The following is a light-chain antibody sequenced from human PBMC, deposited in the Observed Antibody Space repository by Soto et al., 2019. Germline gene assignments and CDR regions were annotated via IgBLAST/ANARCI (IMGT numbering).Light chain of an antibody. CDR3: QQYGSSPRT. CDR1: QSVSSSY. V-gene: IGKV3-20*01. Sequence: EIVLTQSPGTLSLSPGERATLSCRASQSVSSSYLAWYQQKPGQAPRLLIYGASSRATGIPDRFSGSGAGTDVAITISRLEPEDFEVYYCQQYGSSPRTFGQGTKVEIK. CDR2: GAS. J-gene: IGKJ1*01.